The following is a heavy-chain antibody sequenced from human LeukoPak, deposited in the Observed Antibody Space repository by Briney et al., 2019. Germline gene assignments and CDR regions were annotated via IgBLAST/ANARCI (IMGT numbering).Heavy chain of an antibody. Sequence: ASVKVSCKASGYTFTSYVISWVRQAPGQGLEWMGWISAYNGNTNYAQKLQGRVTMTTDTSTSTAYMELRSLRSDDTAVYYRARDLRYSSGWYYFDYWGQGTLVTVSS. CDR1: GYTFTSYV. V-gene: IGHV1-18*01. J-gene: IGHJ4*02. CDR2: ISAYNGNT. D-gene: IGHD6-19*01. CDR3: ARDLRYSSGWYYFDY.